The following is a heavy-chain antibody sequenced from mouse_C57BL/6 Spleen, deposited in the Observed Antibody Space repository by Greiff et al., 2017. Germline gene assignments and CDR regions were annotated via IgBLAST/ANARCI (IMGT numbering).Heavy chain of an antibody. CDR1: GYTFTSYW. CDR3: ARGGGGNSLFAY. D-gene: IGHD1-1*02. CDR2: INPSNGGT. Sequence: VQLQQPGTELVKPGASVKLSCKASGYTFTSYWMHWVKQRPGQGLEWIGNINPSNGGTNYNEKFKGKATLTVDKSSSTAYMQLSSLTSKDSAVYYCARGGGGNSLFAYWGQGTMVTVSA. J-gene: IGHJ3*01. V-gene: IGHV1-53*01.